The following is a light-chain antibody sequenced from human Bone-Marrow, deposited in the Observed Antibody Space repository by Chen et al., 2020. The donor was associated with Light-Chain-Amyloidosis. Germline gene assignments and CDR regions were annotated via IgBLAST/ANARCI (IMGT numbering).Light chain of an antibody. V-gene: IGLV3-21*02. CDR1: NIGSKS. Sequence: SYVLTPPPSVSVAPGQTASITCGGNNIGSKSVHWYQQKPGQAPVLVVYDDSDRPSGIPERFSGSNSGNAATLTISRVEAGDEADYYCQVWDGSSDRYVFGTGTKVTVL. J-gene: IGLJ1*01. CDR2: DDS. CDR3: QVWDGSSDRYV.